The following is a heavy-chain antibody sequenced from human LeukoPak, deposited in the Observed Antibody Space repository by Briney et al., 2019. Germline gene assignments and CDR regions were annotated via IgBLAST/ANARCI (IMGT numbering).Heavy chain of an antibody. CDR2: IIPIFGTA. J-gene: IGHJ4*02. Sequence: SVRVSCTASGGTFSSYAISWVRQAPGQGLEWMGGIIPIFGTANYAQKFRGRVTITRDTSASTAYMELSSLRSEDTAVYYCARGFTIFGVVIMDPFFDYWGQGTLVTVSS. CDR3: ARGFTIFGVVIMDPFFDY. D-gene: IGHD3-3*01. V-gene: IGHV1-69*05. CDR1: GGTFSSYA.